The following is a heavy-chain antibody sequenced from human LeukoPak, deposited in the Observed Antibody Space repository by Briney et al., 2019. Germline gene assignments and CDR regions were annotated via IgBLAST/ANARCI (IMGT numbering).Heavy chain of an antibody. CDR3: ARGEYSSSSSDY. D-gene: IGHD6-6*01. CDR2: INHSGST. V-gene: IGHV4-34*01. CDR1: GGSFSGYY. Sequence: KPSETLSLTCAVYGGSFSGYYWSWIRQPPGKGLEWIGEINHSGSTNYNPSLKSRVTISVDTSKNQFSLKLSSVTAADTAVYYCARGEYSSSSSDYWGQGTLVTVSS. J-gene: IGHJ4*02.